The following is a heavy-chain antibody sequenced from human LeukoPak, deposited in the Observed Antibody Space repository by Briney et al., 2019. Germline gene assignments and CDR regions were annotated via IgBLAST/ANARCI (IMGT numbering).Heavy chain of an antibody. CDR2: IGGSGGST. CDR3: AKDHSGLRLGDRVYFDY. V-gene: IGHV3-23*01. CDR1: GFTFSSYT. J-gene: IGHJ4*02. D-gene: IGHD3-16*01. Sequence: PGGSLRLSCAASGFTFSSYTMTWVRQAPGKGLEWVSGIGGSGGSTYYADSVKGRFTISRDNSKNTLYLQMNSLRAEDTAVYYCAKDHSGLRLGDRVYFDYWGQGTLVTVSS.